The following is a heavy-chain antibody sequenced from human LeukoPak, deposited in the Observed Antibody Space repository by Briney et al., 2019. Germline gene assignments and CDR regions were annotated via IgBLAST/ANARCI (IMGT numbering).Heavy chain of an antibody. CDR3: AREFKQQLVAPPTFQH. Sequence: KSGGSLRLSCAASGFTFSSYSMNWVRQAPGKGLEWVSSISSSSSYIYYADSVKGRFTISRDNAKNSLYLQMNSLRAEDTAVYYCAREFKQQLVAPPTFQHWGQGTLVTVSS. V-gene: IGHV3-21*01. CDR2: ISSSSSYI. J-gene: IGHJ1*01. D-gene: IGHD6-13*01. CDR1: GFTFSSYS.